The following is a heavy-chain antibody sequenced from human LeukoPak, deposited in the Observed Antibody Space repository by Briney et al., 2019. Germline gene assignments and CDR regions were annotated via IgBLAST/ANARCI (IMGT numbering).Heavy chain of an antibody. J-gene: IGHJ4*02. Sequence: SETLSLTCTVSGGSISSSSYYWGWIRQPPGKGLEWIGSIYYSRSTYYSPSLKSRVTISVDTSKNQFSLKLTSVTAADTAVYYCARRKGFGEGYFDSWGQGTLVTVSS. CDR2: IYYSRST. CDR3: ARRKGFGEGYFDS. D-gene: IGHD3-10*01. V-gene: IGHV4-39*01. CDR1: GGSISSSSYY.